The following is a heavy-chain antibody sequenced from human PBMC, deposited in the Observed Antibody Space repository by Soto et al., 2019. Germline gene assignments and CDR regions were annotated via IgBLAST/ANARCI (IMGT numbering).Heavy chain of an antibody. CDR3: AKDPLGCYGGRCRNDFDY. Sequence: GGSLRLSCAASGFTFTSFAMSWVRQAPGKGLEWVSAISGSGNKTFYADSVKGRFTISRDNSKNTLCLQMNSLRAEDTAIYYCAKDPLGCYGGRCRNDFDYWGQGSLVTVSS. J-gene: IGHJ4*02. D-gene: IGHD2-15*01. V-gene: IGHV3-23*01. CDR1: GFTFTSFA. CDR2: ISGSGNKT.